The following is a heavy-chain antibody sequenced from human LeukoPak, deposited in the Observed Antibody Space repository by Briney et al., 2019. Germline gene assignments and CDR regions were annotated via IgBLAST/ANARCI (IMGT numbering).Heavy chain of an antibody. V-gene: IGHV3-30*04. CDR1: GFTFSSYA. D-gene: IGHD4-17*01. CDR2: ISYDGSNK. J-gene: IGHJ5*02. Sequence: PGRSLRLSCAASGFTFSSYAMHWVRQAPGKGLEWVAVISYDGSNKYYADSVKGRFTISRDNSKNTLYLQMNSLRAEDTAVYYCARGPGDPRGWFDPWGQGTLVTVSS. CDR3: ARGPGDPRGWFDP.